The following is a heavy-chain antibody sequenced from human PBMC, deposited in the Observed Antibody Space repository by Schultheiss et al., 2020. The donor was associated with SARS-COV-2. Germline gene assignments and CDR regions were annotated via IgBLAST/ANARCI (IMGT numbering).Heavy chain of an antibody. CDR1: GFTVSSNY. CDR3: ARDRYSDGGIFDAFDI. D-gene: IGHD5-18*01. V-gene: IGHV3-53*01. J-gene: IGHJ3*02. CDR2: IYSGGST. Sequence: GGSLRLSCAASGFTVSSNYMSWVRQAPGKGLEWVSVIYSGGSTYYADSVKGRFTISRDNSKNTLYLQMNSLRAEDTAVYYCARDRYSDGGIFDAFDIWGQGAMVTV.